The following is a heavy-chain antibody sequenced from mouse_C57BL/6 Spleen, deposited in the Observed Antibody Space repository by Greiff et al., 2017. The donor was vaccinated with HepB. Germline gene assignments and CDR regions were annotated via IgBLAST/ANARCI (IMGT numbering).Heavy chain of an antibody. J-gene: IGHJ1*03. Sequence: QVQLKQPGAELVRPGSSVKLSCKASGYTFTSYWMHWVKQRPIQGLEWIGNIDPSDSETHYNQKFKDKATLTVDKSSSTAYMQLSSLRSEDSAVYYCARRGSDGSSGYFDVRGTRTTVTVSS. CDR3: ARRGSDGSSGYFDV. CDR1: GYTFTSYW. CDR2: IDPSDSET. D-gene: IGHD1-1*01. V-gene: IGHV1-52*01.